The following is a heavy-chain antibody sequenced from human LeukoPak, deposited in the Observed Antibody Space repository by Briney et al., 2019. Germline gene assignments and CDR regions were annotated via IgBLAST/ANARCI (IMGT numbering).Heavy chain of an antibody. CDR2: INPNSGCT. Sequence: VSVTVSCKASGYTFTGYYMHWLRQAPGQGLEGMGWINPNSGCTNYAQKFQCRVTTTRDTSISKDYMKLSRLRSDDTAVYYCARVSVYVAATGGLDYWGQGTLVTVSS. V-gene: IGHV1-2*02. D-gene: IGHD2-15*01. J-gene: IGHJ4*02. CDR1: GYTFTGYY. CDR3: ARVSVYVAATGGLDY.